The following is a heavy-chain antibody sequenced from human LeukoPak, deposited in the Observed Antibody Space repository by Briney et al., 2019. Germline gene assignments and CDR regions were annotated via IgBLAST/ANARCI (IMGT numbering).Heavy chain of an antibody. CDR3: ARVSTYFGVVTDFDY. V-gene: IGHV1-8*01. Sequence: ASVKVSCKASVYTFTSYDINWVRQATGQGREWMGWMNPNSGNTGYVQKFQGRVTMTRNTSISTAYMELSSLRSEDTAVYYCARVSTYFGVVTDFDYWGQGTLVTVSS. J-gene: IGHJ4*02. CDR2: MNPNSGNT. D-gene: IGHD3-3*01. CDR1: VYTFTSYD.